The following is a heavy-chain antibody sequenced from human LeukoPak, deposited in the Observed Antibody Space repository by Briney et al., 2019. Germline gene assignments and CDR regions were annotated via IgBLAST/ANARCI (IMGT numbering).Heavy chain of an antibody. CDR2: ISSTSIYI. V-gene: IGHV3-21*01. CDR1: GFTFSSFS. Sequence: PGGSLRLSCAASGFTFSSFSMNWVRQAPGKGLEWVSSISSTSIYINNAASVKGRFTISRDNAKDSLYLQMNNLRADDTAVYYCARGGPVSEGRLRYYYYYMDVWGKGTTVTVSS. CDR3: ARGGPVSEGRLRYYYYYMDV. J-gene: IGHJ6*03. D-gene: IGHD2-2*01.